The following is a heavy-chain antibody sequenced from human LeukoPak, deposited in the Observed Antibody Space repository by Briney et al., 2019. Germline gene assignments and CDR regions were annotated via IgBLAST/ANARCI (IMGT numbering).Heavy chain of an antibody. CDR2: IDYSANT. CDR1: GSSISSSSYY. V-gene: IGHV4-39*02. CDR3: AKIRGTTGAFDI. J-gene: IGHJ3*02. D-gene: IGHD2/OR15-2a*01. Sequence: NPPETLSLTCTVSGSSISSSSYYWGWLRDPPGMGLEWIGGIDYSANTYSNPSLKSLVTISVDTSKNHFSLKLSSVTAADTAVYYCAKIRGTTGAFDIWGQGTMVT.